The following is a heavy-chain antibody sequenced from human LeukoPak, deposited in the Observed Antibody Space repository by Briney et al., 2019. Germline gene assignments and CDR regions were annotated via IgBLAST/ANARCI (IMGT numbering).Heavy chain of an antibody. D-gene: IGHD2-2*01. CDR1: GFTFNNYA. CDR2: ISGSDGST. Sequence: GGSLRLSCAASGFTFNNYAMSWVRQAPGKGLQWISVISGSDGSTYYADSVKGRLTISRDNSKNTSYLQMNSLRVEDTAVYYCAKLSSSSCYASEDYWGQGTLVTVSS. CDR3: AKLSSSSCYASEDY. J-gene: IGHJ4*02. V-gene: IGHV3-23*01.